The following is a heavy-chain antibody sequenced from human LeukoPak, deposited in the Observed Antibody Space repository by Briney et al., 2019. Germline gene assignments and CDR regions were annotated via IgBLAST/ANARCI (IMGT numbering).Heavy chain of an antibody. D-gene: IGHD2-2*01. CDR2: INGGGGGGT. CDR1: GFTFSNYA. V-gene: IGHV3-23*01. J-gene: IGHJ5*02. CDR3: AASLPSIVVVPAAKGPFGS. Sequence: GGSLRLSCAASGFTFSNYAMSWVRQAPGKGLEWVSGINGGGGGGTFHADSVRGRFTISRDNSKNTLYLQMSSLRAEDTAVYYCAASLPSIVVVPAAKGPFGSWGQGTLVTVSS.